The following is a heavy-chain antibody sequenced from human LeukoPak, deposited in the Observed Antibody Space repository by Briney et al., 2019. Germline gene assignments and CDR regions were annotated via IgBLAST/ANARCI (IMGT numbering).Heavy chain of an antibody. V-gene: IGHV4-30-4*08. CDR2: IYYSGST. Sequence: SETLSLTCTVSGGSISSGDYYWSWIRQPPGKALRGIGYIYYSGSTYYNPSLKSRFTISVDTSKNQFSLKLSSVTAADTAVYYCARAPTMVRGVIDYWGQGTLVTVSS. CDR1: GGSISSGDYY. D-gene: IGHD3-10*01. CDR3: ARAPTMVRGVIDY. J-gene: IGHJ4*02.